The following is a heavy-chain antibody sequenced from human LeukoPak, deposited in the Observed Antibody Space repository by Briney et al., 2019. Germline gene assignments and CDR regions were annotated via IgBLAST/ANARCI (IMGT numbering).Heavy chain of an antibody. CDR3: ARDRGIVVVPAAIRYYYYMDV. V-gene: IGHV4-4*07. Sequence: PSETLSLTCTISGGSISSYYWSWIRQPAGKGLEWIGRIYTSGSTNYNPSLKSRVTMSVDTSKNQFSLKLSSVTAADTAVYYCARDRGIVVVPAAIRYYYYMDVWGKGTTVTVSS. J-gene: IGHJ6*03. CDR2: IYTSGST. CDR1: GGSISSYY. D-gene: IGHD2-2*01.